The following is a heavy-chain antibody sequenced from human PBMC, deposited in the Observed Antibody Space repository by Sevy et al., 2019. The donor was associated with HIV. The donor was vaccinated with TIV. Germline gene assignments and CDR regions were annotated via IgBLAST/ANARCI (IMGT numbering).Heavy chain of an antibody. CDR1: GFAFSSHA. D-gene: IGHD6-13*01. J-gene: IGHJ4*01. CDR3: ARDGGYSIKWYPLY. CDR2: ISYEGTET. V-gene: IGHV3-30-3*01. Sequence: GGSLRLSCAASGFAFSSHAMPWVRQAPGKGLEWVGVISYEGTETFYAASVEGRFTISRDNSKNMLSLQINSLRPEDTAVYYCARDGGYSIKWYPLYWGQGTLVTVSS.